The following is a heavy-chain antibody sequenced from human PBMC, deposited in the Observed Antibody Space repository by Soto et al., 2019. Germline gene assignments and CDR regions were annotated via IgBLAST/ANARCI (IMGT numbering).Heavy chain of an antibody. J-gene: IGHJ6*02. CDR2: FYTDGSR. D-gene: IGHD3-22*01. CDR1: GFSVSSNY. Sequence: GGSLRLSCAASGFSVSSNYMSWVRQAPGKGLEWVSVFYTDGSRYYADSVKGRCTMSRDTSKNTLNLQMNSLRAEDTAVYYCTREDYYGSKMHGMDVWGQGTTVTVSS. CDR3: TREDYYGSKMHGMDV. V-gene: IGHV3-53*01.